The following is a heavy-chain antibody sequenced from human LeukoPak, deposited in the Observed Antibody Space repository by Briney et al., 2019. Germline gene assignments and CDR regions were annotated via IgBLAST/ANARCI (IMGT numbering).Heavy chain of an antibody. J-gene: IGHJ6*03. CDR2: FDPEDGET. Sequence: ASVKVSCKVSGYTLTELSMHWVRQAPGKGLEWMGGFDPEDGETIYAQKFQGGVTMTEDTSTDTAYMELSSLRSEDTAVYYCATLATLVRGVGYYYMDVWGKGTTVTISS. CDR1: GYTLTELS. V-gene: IGHV1-24*01. CDR3: ATLATLVRGVGYYYMDV. D-gene: IGHD3-10*01.